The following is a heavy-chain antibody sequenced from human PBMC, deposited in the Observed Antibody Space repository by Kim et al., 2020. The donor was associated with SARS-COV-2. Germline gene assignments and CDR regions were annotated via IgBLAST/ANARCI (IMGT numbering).Heavy chain of an antibody. V-gene: IGHV4-39*01. CDR2: IYYSGST. CDR1: GCSISSSSNN. CDR3: ASSAATDRSGWY. Sequence: SETLSLTCTVSGCSISSSSNNWGCIRQPPGKGLVWIMSIYYSGSTYSNPSNDSRATISVNTSKNQFPLKLSSVTAADTAAYYCASSAATDRSGWY. J-gene: IGHJ2*01. D-gene: IGHD6-25*01.